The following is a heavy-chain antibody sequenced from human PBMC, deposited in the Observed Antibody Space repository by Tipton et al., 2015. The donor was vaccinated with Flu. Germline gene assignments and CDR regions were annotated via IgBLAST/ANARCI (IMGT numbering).Heavy chain of an antibody. CDR3: ARQIGGGDCF. V-gene: IGHV3-7*03. D-gene: IGHD2-21*01. J-gene: IGHJ4*02. CDR2: IKQDGSVK. Sequence: WVRQAPGKGLEWVANIKQDGSVKYYVDSVKGRFTISRDNPKHSVYLQMNNLRAEDTALYYCARQIGGGDCFWGQGTLVTVSS.